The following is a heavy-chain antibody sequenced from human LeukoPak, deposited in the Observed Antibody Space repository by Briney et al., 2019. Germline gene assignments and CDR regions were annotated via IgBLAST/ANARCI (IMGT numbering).Heavy chain of an antibody. Sequence: SVKVSCKASGGTFSNFAISWVRQAPGQGLEWMGGITPIFGTAKYAQKVQGRVAMSTDESKSTVYMELSSLRSEDSAVYYCARQGGITVFGVAQPGGAFDIWGQGTMVTVSS. D-gene: IGHD3-3*01. J-gene: IGHJ3*02. CDR1: GGTFSNFA. CDR3: ARQGGITVFGVAQPGGAFDI. CDR2: ITPIFGTA. V-gene: IGHV1-69*05.